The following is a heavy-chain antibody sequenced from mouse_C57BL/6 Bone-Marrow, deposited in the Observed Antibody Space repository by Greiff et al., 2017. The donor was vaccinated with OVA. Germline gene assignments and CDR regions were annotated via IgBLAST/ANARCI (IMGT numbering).Heavy chain of an antibody. CDR3: ARGFHFITTVVPFDY. V-gene: IGHV1-55*01. CDR1: GYTFTSYW. Sequence: VQLQQPGAELVKPGASVKMSCKASGYTFTSYWITWVKQRPGQGLEWIGDIYPGSGSTNYNEKFKSKATLTVDTSSSTAYMQLSSLTSEDSAVYYCARGFHFITTVVPFDYWGQGTTLTVSS. CDR2: IYPGSGST. J-gene: IGHJ2*01. D-gene: IGHD1-1*01.